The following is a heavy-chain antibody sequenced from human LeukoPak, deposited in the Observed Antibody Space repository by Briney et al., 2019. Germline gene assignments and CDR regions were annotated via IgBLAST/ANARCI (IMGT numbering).Heavy chain of an antibody. D-gene: IGHD2-8*02. CDR2: ISSSSRDI. V-gene: IGHV3-21*01. Sequence: GGSLRLSCVASGFTFSTYAMNWVRQAPGKGLEWVSSISSSSRDIYYADSVKGRSTISRDNANNSVYLQINSLRGEDTAVYYCARAPRGAYCFIDYWGQGTLVTVSS. J-gene: IGHJ4*02. CDR1: GFTFSTYA. CDR3: ARAPRGAYCFIDY.